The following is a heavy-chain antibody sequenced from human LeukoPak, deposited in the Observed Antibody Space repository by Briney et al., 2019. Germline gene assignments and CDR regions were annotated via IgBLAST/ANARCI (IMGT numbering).Heavy chain of an antibody. CDR3: ARFAPSVYYYDSSGYYPLDAFDI. D-gene: IGHD3-22*01. V-gene: IGHV1-8*01. CDR2: MNPNSGNT. Sequence: ASVKVSCKASGYTFTSYDINWVRQATGQGLEWMGWMNPNSGNTGYAQKFQGRVTMTRNTSISTAYMELSSLRSEDTAVYYCARFAPSVYYYDSSGYYPLDAFDIWGQGTMVTASS. J-gene: IGHJ3*02. CDR1: GYTFTSYD.